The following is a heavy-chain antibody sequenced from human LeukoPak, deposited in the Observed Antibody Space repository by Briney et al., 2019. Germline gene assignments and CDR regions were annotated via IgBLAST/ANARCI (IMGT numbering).Heavy chain of an antibody. CDR3: ARDSLYNFWSGYYHTTYYFDY. V-gene: IGHV4-61*09. CDR1: SGSISSGNYY. D-gene: IGHD3-3*01. J-gene: IGHJ4*02. CDR2: IYTSGT. Sequence: SETLSLTCTVSSGSISSGNYYWSWIRQPAGKGLEWIGHIYTSGTTYNPSLKSRVTISVDTSKNQFSLNLSSMTAADTAVYYCARDSLYNFWSGYYHTTYYFDYWGQGTLVTVSS.